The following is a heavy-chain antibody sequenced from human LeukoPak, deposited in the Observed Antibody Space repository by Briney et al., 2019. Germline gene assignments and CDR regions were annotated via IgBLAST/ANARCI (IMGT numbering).Heavy chain of an antibody. D-gene: IGHD3-16*01. J-gene: IGHJ4*02. CDR1: GFTFDDYA. CDR2: ISGDGGST. V-gene: IGHV3-43*02. CDR3: ARNAYNFDY. Sequence: GGSLRLSCAASGFTFDDYAMHWVRQAPGKGLEWVSLISGDGGSTYYADSVKGRFTISRDNAQNSLYLQMSSLRAEDTAVYYCARNAYNFDYWGQGTLVTVSS.